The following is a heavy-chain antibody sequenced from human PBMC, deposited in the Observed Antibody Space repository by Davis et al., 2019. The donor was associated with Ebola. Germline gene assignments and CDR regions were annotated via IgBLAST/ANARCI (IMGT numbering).Heavy chain of an antibody. D-gene: IGHD4-11*01. CDR1: GYSFTSYW. Sequence: GESLKISCKGSGYSFTSYWIGWVRQMPGKGLEWMGIIHPSDSDTRYSPSFQGQVTMSVDKSISTAYLHWSSLRASDTAMYFCARRRVDYTWYYWGQGTLVSVSS. V-gene: IGHV5-51*01. J-gene: IGHJ4*02. CDR3: ARRRVDYTWYY. CDR2: IHPSDSDT.